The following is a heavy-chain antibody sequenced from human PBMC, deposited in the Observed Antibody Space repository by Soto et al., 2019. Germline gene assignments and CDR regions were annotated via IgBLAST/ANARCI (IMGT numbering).Heavy chain of an antibody. CDR3: ARHVDYYYYYMDV. Sequence: SETLSLTCTVSGGSISSGGYYWSWIRQHPGKGLEWIGYIYYSGSTYYNPSLKSRVTISVDTSKNQFSLKLSSVTAADTAVYYCARHVDYYYYYMDVWGKGTTVTVSS. CDR2: IYYSGST. V-gene: IGHV4-31*03. CDR1: GGSISSGGYY. J-gene: IGHJ6*03.